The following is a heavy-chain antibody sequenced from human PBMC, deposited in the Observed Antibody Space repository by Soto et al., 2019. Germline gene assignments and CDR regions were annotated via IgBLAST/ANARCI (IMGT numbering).Heavy chain of an antibody. D-gene: IGHD2-2*01. V-gene: IGHV4-39*01. J-gene: IGHJ5*02. CDR3: ARQGIVVVPAAVGNWFDP. CDR2: IYYSGST. Sequence: QLQLQESGPGLVKPSETLSLTCTVSGGSISSSSYYWGWIRQPPGKGLEWIGSIYYSGSTYYNPSLKSRVTISVDTSKNQCSLKLSSVTAADTAVYYCARQGIVVVPAAVGNWFDPWGQGTLVTVSS. CDR1: GGSISSSSYY.